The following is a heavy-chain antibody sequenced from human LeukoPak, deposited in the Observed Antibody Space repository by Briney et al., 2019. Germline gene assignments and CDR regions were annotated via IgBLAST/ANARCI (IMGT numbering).Heavy chain of an antibody. V-gene: IGHV4-59*08. D-gene: IGHD1-1*01. J-gene: IGHJ3*02. CDR2: ISHSGNT. Sequence: PSETLSLTCTVSGGSISSNYWSWIRQPPGKGLEWIGFISHSGNTNYNPSLKSRVTISVDTSKRYFSLSLSSVTAADTAVYYCTRQNAVSAGYAYDIWGQGTMVTVSS. CDR3: TRQNAVSAGYAYDI. CDR1: GGSISSNY.